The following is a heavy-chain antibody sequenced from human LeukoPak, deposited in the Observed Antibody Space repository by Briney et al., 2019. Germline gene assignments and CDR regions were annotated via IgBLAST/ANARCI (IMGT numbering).Heavy chain of an antibody. Sequence: PGGSLRLSCAASGFTFSSYGMSWVRQAPGKGLVWVSLIKGDGSSTTYMDSVKGRFIISRDNAKNTLYLQMNSLRTEDTAVYYCATGHSYGYNYWGQGTLVTVSP. J-gene: IGHJ4*02. D-gene: IGHD5-18*01. CDR1: GFTFSSYG. CDR3: ATGHSYGYNY. V-gene: IGHV3-74*01. CDR2: IKGDGSST.